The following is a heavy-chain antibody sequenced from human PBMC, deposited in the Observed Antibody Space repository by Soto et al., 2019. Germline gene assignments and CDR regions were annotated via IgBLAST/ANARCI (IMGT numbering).Heavy chain of an antibody. J-gene: IGHJ6*03. CDR3: ARESRTGTTFYYEMDV. Sequence: SETLSLTCTVSGGSISSSSYYWGWIRQPPGKGLEWIGSIYYSGSTYYNPSLKSRVTISVDTSKNQFSLKLTSVTAADTAVYYCARESRTGTTFYYEMDVRGKGTTVTVSS. V-gene: IGHV4-39*07. CDR1: GGSISSSSYY. D-gene: IGHD1-7*01. CDR2: IYYSGST.